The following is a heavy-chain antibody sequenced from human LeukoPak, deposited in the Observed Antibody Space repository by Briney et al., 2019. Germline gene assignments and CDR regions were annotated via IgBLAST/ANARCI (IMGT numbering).Heavy chain of an antibody. CDR1: GFTFSSYW. CDR2: INSDGSST. J-gene: IGHJ6*03. CDR3: ANQLEWLLYMDV. D-gene: IGHD3-3*01. V-gene: IGHV3-74*01. Sequence: PGGSLRLSCAASGFTFSSYWMHWVRQAPGKGLVWVSRINSDGSSTSYADSVKGRFTISRDNAKNTLYLQMNSLRAEDTAVYYCANQLEWLLYMDVWGKGTTVTVSS.